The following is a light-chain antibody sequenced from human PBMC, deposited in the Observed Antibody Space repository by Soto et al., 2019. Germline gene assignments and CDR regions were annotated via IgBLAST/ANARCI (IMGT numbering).Light chain of an antibody. J-gene: IGLJ3*02. CDR2: SNN. CDR1: SSNIGSNT. V-gene: IGLV1-44*01. Sequence: QSVLTQPPSASGTPGQRVTISCSGSSSNIGSNTVNWYQQLPGTAPKLLIYSNNQRPSGVPDRFSGSKSGTSASLAISGLQSEDEADYYCAAWDDSLIWVFGGGTKVTVL. CDR3: AAWDDSLIWV.